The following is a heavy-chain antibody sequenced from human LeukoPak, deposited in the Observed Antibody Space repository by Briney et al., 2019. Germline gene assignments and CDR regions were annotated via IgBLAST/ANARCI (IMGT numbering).Heavy chain of an antibody. CDR3: AKTTTGYSSGRFPGWPADY. CDR1: GFTFSSYA. V-gene: IGHV3-23*01. Sequence: GGSLRLSCAASGFTFSSYAMYWVRQAPGKGLEWVSGIFGSGGSTHYADSVKGRFTISRDNSKNTVYLQMNSLRAEDTAVYYCAKTTTGYSSGRFPGWPADYWGQGTLVNVSS. CDR2: IFGSGGST. J-gene: IGHJ4*02. D-gene: IGHD6-19*01.